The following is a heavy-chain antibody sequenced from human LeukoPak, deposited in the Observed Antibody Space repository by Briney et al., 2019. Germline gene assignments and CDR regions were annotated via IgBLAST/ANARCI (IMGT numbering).Heavy chain of an antibody. CDR3: ARDKIVGPTTLDY. D-gene: IGHD1-26*01. J-gene: IGHJ4*02. CDR2: IKQDGSEI. V-gene: IGHV3-7*01. CDR1: GFTFSNAW. Sequence: PGGSLRLSCAASGFTFSNAWMSWVRQAPGKGLEWVANIKQDGSEIYYVDSVKGRFTISRDNAENSLYLQMNSLRADDTAVYYCARDKIVGPTTLDYWGQGTLVTVSS.